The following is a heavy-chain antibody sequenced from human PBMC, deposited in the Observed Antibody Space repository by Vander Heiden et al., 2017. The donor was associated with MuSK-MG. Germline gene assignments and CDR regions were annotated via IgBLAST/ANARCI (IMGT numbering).Heavy chain of an antibody. CDR1: GFTFSSYS. CDR2: ISSSSSYI. CDR3: ARGTYYDYVWGSSDY. D-gene: IGHD3-16*01. V-gene: IGHV3-21*01. Sequence: VQLVESGGGLVKPGGSLRLSCAASGFTFSSYSMNWVRQAPGKGLEWVSSISSSSSYIYYADSVKGRFTISRDNAKNSLYLQMNSLRAEDTAVYYCARGTYYDYVWGSSDYWGQGTLVTVSS. J-gene: IGHJ4*02.